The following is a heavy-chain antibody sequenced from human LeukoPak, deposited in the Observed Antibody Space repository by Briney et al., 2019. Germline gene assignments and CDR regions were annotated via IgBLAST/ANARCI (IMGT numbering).Heavy chain of an antibody. Sequence: ASVKVSCKASGYTFTAYYMHWVRQAPGQGLEWMGWINPNSGGTNYAQKFQGRVTMTRDTSISTVYMELSSPKSDDTAVYYCARSSSSRDSDFDYWGQGTLVTVSS. V-gene: IGHV1-2*02. D-gene: IGHD6-19*01. CDR2: INPNSGGT. CDR1: GYTFTAYY. J-gene: IGHJ4*02. CDR3: ARSSSSRDSDFDY.